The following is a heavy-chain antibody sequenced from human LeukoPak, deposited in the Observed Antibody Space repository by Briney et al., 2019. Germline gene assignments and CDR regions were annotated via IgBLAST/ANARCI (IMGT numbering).Heavy chain of an antibody. CDR3: ARDGTTYYDFWSGTSGYYYYYMDV. J-gene: IGHJ6*03. D-gene: IGHD3-3*01. Sequence: ASVKVSCKASGYTFTGYYMHWVRRAPGQGREWMGRINPNSGGTNYAQKFQGRVTMTRDTSISTAYMELSRLRSDDTAVYYCARDGTTYYDFWSGTSGYYYYYMDVWGKGTTVTVSS. V-gene: IGHV1-2*06. CDR2: INPNSGGT. CDR1: GYTFTGYY.